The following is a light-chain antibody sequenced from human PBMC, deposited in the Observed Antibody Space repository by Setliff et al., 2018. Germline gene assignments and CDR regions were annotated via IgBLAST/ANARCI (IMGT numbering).Light chain of an antibody. CDR3: SSYSTRTSLDV. CDR2: EVS. Sequence: QSVLTQPRSVSGSPGQSVTISCTGTSSDVGGYNYVSWYQQHPGKAPKLMIYEVSKRPSGVPDRFSGSKSGNTASLIISGLQAEDEADYYCSSYSTRTSLDVFGTGTKVTVL. J-gene: IGLJ1*01. CDR1: SSDVGGYNY. V-gene: IGLV2-11*01.